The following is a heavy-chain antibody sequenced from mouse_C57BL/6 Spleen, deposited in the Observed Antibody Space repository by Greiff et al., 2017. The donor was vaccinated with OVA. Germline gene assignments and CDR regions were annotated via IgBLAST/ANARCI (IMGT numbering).Heavy chain of an antibody. V-gene: IGHV1-69*01. Sequence: VQLQQPGAELVMPGASVKLSCKASGYTFTSYWMHWVKQRPGQGLEWIGEIDPSDSYTNYNQKFKGKSTLTVDKSSSTAYMQLSSLTSEDSAVYYCARGRGYGSGWAYWGQGTLVTVSA. CDR3: ARGRGYGSGWAY. CDR1: GYTFTSYW. J-gene: IGHJ3*01. D-gene: IGHD1-1*01. CDR2: IDPSDSYT.